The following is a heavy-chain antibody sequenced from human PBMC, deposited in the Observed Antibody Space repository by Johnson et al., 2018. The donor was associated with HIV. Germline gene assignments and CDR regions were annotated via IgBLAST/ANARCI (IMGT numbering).Heavy chain of an antibody. V-gene: IGHV3-66*02. Sequence: VQLVESGGGLVQPGGSLRLSCAASGFTVSSNYMSWVRQAPGKGLAWVSVIYSGGNTYYADSVKGRFTISRDNSNNTLYLQMNSLRAEDTAVYYCARSAAAWVGGMAFDIWGQGTMVTVSS. CDR1: GFTVSSNY. CDR3: ARSAAAWVGGMAFDI. J-gene: IGHJ3*02. CDR2: IYSGGNT. D-gene: IGHD6-13*01.